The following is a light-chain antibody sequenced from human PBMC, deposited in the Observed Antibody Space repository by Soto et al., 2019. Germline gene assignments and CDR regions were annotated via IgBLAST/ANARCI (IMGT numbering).Light chain of an antibody. V-gene: IGKV1-33*01. Sequence: IQMTQSPSSLSASVGDSVTITCQASQDISNYLPWYQQKPGNAPKLLIYDASNLETGVPSRFSGSGSGTDFTFTISSLQPEDIATYYCQQYDNLPLTFGGGTKVEIK. CDR3: QQYDNLPLT. J-gene: IGKJ4*01. CDR1: QDISNY. CDR2: DAS.